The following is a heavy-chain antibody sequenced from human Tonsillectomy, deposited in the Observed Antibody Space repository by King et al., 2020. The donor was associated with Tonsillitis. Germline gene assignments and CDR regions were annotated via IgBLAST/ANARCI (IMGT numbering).Heavy chain of an antibody. CDR2: VDAEDGET. D-gene: IGHD6-19*01. CDR1: GYTLTELS. J-gene: IGHJ3*02. Sequence: QLVQSGAEVKKPGASVKVSCTVSGYTLTELSMHWVRQAPGKGLEWMGGVDAEDGETISAKKFQGRVTMTEDTSTDTAYMELSRLRSEDTAVYYCATGYSSGWSFAFDIWGQGTMVTVSS. CDR3: ATGYSSGWSFAFDI. V-gene: IGHV1-24*01.